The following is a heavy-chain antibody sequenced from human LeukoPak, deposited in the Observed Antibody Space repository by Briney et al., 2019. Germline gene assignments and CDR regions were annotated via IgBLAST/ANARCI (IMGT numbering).Heavy chain of an antibody. CDR2: VYPSAGTS. D-gene: IGHD3-16*01. CDR1: GYTFTSYG. J-gene: IGHJ4*02. CDR3: VREYHGGYFDF. V-gene: IGHV1-18*01. Sequence: GASVKVSCKASGYTFTSYGISWVRQAPGQGLEWLGVVYPSAGTSDPAQRFRARITLSDDTSTSTAYMELRSLKSEDTAIYFCVREYHGGYFDFWGQGTLVTVSP.